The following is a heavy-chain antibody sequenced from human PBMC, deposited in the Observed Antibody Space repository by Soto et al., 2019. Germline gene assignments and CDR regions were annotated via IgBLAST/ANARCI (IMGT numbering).Heavy chain of an antibody. J-gene: IGHJ4*02. CDR3: ARKATVTTCFDY. CDR2: IYYSGST. D-gene: IGHD4-17*01. V-gene: IGHV4-31*03. Sequence: QVQLQESGPGLVKPSQTLSLTCTVSGGSISSGGYYWSWIRQHPGKGLEWIGYIYYSGSTYYNPYLKSRVTISVDTSKNQFSLKLSSVTAEDTAVYYCARKATVTTCFDYWGQGTLVTVSS. CDR1: GGSISSGGYY.